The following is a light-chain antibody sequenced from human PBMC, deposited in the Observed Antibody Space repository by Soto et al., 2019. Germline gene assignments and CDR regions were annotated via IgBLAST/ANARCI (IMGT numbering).Light chain of an antibody. Sequence: QLVLTQPPSESGTPGQRVTISCSGSGSNIGSNIVNWYQVLPGTAPKLLIYSHNQRPSGVPDRFSASKSGTSASLAISGLQSEDESDYYCATWDDSLNGWVFGGGTKLTVL. CDR3: ATWDDSLNGWV. V-gene: IGLV1-44*01. J-gene: IGLJ3*02. CDR2: SHN. CDR1: GSNIGSNI.